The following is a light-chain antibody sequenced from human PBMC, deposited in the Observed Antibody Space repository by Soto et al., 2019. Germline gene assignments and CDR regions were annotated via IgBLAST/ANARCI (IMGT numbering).Light chain of an antibody. Sequence: QSVLTQPASVSGSPGQSITISCTGISSDIGSYDYVSWYQQHPGKAPNLIIYEVTDRPSGVSNRFSGSKSGNTASLTISGLQAEDEADYYCSSFTSTSTRLFGSGTKVTVL. CDR2: EVT. CDR1: SSDIGSYDY. CDR3: SSFTSTSTRL. V-gene: IGLV2-14*01. J-gene: IGLJ1*01.